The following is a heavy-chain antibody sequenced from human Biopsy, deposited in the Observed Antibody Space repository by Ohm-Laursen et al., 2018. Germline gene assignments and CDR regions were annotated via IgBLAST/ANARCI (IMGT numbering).Heavy chain of an antibody. J-gene: IGHJ4*02. CDR3: ARDLK. CDR2: IYAGATT. CDR1: KFTVRTNS. V-gene: IGHV3-66*01. Sequence: SLRLSCAASKFTVRTNSMSWVRLAPGKGLEWVSVIYAGATTYYPDSVKGRFTISRDNSRNTVYLQMDSLRGEDTGIYYCARDLKWGQGTLVTVSS.